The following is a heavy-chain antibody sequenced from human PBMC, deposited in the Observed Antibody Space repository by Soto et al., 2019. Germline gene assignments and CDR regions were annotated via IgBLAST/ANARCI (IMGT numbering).Heavy chain of an antibody. CDR3: ARVGYYDSSAPDY. V-gene: IGHV4-59*01. CDR2: IYYSGST. Sequence: SETLSLTCTVSGGSISTFYWSWIRQPPGKGLEWIGYIYYSGSTNYTPSLKSRVTISVDTSKNQFSLKLSSVTAADTAVYYCARVGYYDSSAPDYWGQGTLVTVS. CDR1: GGSISTFY. D-gene: IGHD3-22*01. J-gene: IGHJ4*02.